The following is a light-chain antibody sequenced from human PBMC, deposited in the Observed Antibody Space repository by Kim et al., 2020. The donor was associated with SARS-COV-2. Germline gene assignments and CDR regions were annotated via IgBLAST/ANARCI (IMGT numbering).Light chain of an antibody. V-gene: IGLV4-69*01. Sequence: SVQLTCTLSSGHSSYGIAWHQQQPEKSPRYLMKLNSDGSHSKGDGIPDRFSGSSSGAERYLTISSLQSEDEADYYCQTWGTGIHVFGTGTKVTV. CDR1: SGHSSYG. CDR3: QTWGTGIHV. CDR2: LNSDGSH. J-gene: IGLJ1*01.